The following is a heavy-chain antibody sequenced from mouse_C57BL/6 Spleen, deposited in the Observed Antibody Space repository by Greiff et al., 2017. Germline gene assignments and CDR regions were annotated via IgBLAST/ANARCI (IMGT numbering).Heavy chain of an antibody. CDR3: ARSRITTVGPWYFDV. V-gene: IGHV1-85*01. CDR2: IYPRDGST. CDR1: GYTFTSYD. D-gene: IGHD1-1*01. Sequence: QVQLQQSGPELVKPGASVKLSCKASGYTFTSYDINWVKQRPGQGLEWIGWIYPRDGSTKYNEKFKGKATLTVDTSSSTAYMELHRLTSEDSAVYFCARSRITTVGPWYFDVWGTGTTVTVSS. J-gene: IGHJ1*03.